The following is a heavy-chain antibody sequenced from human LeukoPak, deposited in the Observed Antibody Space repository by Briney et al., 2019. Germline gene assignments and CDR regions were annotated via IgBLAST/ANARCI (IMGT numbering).Heavy chain of an antibody. CDR1: GGSFSGYY. CDR2: INHSGST. D-gene: IGHD5-18*01. Sequence: PSETLSLTCAVYGGSFSGYYWSWIRQPPGKGLEWIGEINHSGSTNYNPSLKSRVTISVDTSKNQFSLKLSSVTATDTAVYYCARVKRGYSYGYPYYYYMDVWGKGTTVTVSS. CDR3: ARVKRGYSYGYPYYYYMDV. V-gene: IGHV4-34*01. J-gene: IGHJ6*03.